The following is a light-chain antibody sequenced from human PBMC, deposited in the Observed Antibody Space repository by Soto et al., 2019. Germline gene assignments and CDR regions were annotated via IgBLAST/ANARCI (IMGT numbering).Light chain of an antibody. CDR3: QQYGSSPWFT. J-gene: IGKJ3*01. CDR2: GAS. CDR1: QSVSSSY. V-gene: IGKV3-20*01. Sequence: EIVLTQSPGTLSLSPGERATLSCRASQSVSSSYLAWYQQKPGQAPRLLIYGASSRATGIPDRFRGSGSGTDFTLTISRLEPEDFAVYYCQQYGSSPWFTFGPGTKVDIK.